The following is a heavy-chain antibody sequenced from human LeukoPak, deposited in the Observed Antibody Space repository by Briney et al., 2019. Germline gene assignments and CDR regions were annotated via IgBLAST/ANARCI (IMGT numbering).Heavy chain of an antibody. CDR2: FDPEDGET. V-gene: IGHV1-24*01. D-gene: IGHD6-13*01. CDR3: ARPATSGYGSTWYNY. Sequence: GASVKVSCKVSGYTLTELSMHWVRQAPGKGLEWMGGFDPEDGETIYAQKFQGRVTMTRDTSTSTVYMELSSLRSEDTAVYYCARPATSGYGSTWYNYWGQGTLVTVSS. J-gene: IGHJ4*02. CDR1: GYTLTELS.